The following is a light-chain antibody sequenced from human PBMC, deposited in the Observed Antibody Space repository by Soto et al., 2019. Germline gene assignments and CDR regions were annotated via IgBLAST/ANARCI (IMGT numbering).Light chain of an antibody. CDR1: SSDVGGYNY. J-gene: IGLJ1*01. CDR3: SSYTSSSTPYV. V-gene: IGLV2-14*01. Sequence: SVLTQPASVSGSPGQSITISCTGTSSDVGGYNYVSWYQQHPVKAPKLMIYDVTNRPSGVSDRFSGSKSGNTASLTISGLQAEDEADYYCSSYTSSSTPYVFGTGTQLTVL. CDR2: DVT.